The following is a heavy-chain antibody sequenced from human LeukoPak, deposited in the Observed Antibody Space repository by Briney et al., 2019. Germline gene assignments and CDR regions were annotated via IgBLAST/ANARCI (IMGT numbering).Heavy chain of an antibody. J-gene: IGHJ4*02. CDR1: GSTFSSYN. V-gene: IGHV3-48*04. Sequence: RAGGSLRLSCAASGSTFSSYNMNWVRQAPGKGLEWVSYISSSSSTIYYADSVKGRFTISRDNAKNSLYLQMNSLRAEDTAVYYCARGSYYYDSSGSTFDYWGQGTLVTVSS. CDR3: ARGSYYYDSSGSTFDY. D-gene: IGHD3-22*01. CDR2: ISSSSSTI.